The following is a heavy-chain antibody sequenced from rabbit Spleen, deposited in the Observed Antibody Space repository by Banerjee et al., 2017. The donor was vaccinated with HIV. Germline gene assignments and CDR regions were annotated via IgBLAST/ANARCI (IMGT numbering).Heavy chain of an antibody. CDR2: IESGSSGFT. D-gene: IGHD1-1*01. CDR3: ARDLVGVIGWNFYL. J-gene: IGHJ4*01. CDR1: GVSFSSNVY. Sequence: QSLEESGGDLVKPGASLTLTCTASGVSFSSNVYMCWVRQAPGKGLEWIACIESGSSGFTYLASWAKGRHTISRTSSTTVTLRMTSLTAADRAAYFCARDLVGVIGWNFYLWGQGTLSPS. V-gene: IGHV1S40*01.